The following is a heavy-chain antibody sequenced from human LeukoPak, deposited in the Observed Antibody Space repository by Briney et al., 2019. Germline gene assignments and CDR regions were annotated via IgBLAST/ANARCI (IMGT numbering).Heavy chain of an antibody. D-gene: IGHD3-3*01. CDR1: GFTFSSYG. CDR2: ISGSGGST. J-gene: IGHJ4*02. CDR3: ARELVGYYDFWSGYFDY. Sequence: GGSLRLSCAASGFTFSSYGMSWVRQAPGKGLEWVSAISGSGGSTYYADSVKGRFTISRDNPKNTLYLQMNSLRAEDTAVYYCARELVGYYDFWSGYFDYWGQGTLVTVSS. V-gene: IGHV3-23*01.